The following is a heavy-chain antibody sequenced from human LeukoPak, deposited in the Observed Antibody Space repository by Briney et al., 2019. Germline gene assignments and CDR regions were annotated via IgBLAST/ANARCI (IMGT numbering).Heavy chain of an antibody. D-gene: IGHD2-2*01. J-gene: IGHJ4*02. CDR2: IIPIFGTA. CDR1: GGTFSSYA. Sequence: SVKVSCKASGGTFSSYAISWVRQAPGPGLEWMGGIIPIFGTANYAQKFQGRVTITADKSTSTAYMELSSLRSEDTAVYYCAGGQLLSNYFDYWGQGTLVTVSS. V-gene: IGHV1-69*06. CDR3: AGGQLLSNYFDY.